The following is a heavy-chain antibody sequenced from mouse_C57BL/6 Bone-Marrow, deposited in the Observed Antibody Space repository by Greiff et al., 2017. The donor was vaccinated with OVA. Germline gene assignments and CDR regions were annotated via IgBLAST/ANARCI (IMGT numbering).Heavy chain of an antibody. J-gene: IGHJ3*01. CDR1: GYTFTSYW. V-gene: IGHV1-69*01. CDR2: IDPSDSYT. Sequence: QVQLQQPGAELVMPGASVKLSCKASGYTFTSYWMHWVKQRPGQGLEWIGEIDPSDSYTNYTQKFKGKSTLTVDKSSSTAYLQLSSLTSEDSAVYYCAKDDYDDGTWFAYWGQGTLVTVSA. D-gene: IGHD2-4*01. CDR3: AKDDYDDGTWFAY.